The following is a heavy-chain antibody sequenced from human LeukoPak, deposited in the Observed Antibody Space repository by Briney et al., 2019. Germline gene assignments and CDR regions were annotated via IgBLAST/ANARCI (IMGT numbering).Heavy chain of an antibody. Sequence: SETLSLTCSVSGASVSSDDWNWIRQSPGRGLEWIGYTHYRGDINYNPSLKSRLTMSVDASSNQVSLKLSSVTAADAAVYYCGRNLGSGSDHWGQGTLVTVSS. CDR1: GASVSSDD. D-gene: IGHD3-10*01. J-gene: IGHJ4*02. CDR3: GRNLGSGSDH. CDR2: THYRGDI. V-gene: IGHV4-59*02.